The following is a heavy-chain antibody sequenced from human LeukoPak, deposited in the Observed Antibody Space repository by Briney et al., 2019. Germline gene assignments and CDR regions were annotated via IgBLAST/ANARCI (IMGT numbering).Heavy chain of an antibody. V-gene: IGHV1-2*02. Sequence: ASVKVSCKASGYTFAGYYLHWVRQAPGQGLEWMGWINPNSGGTDYTQKFQGRVTMTRDTSSNTAYMELSRLTSDDTAVYYCARRDFWSGWKPFDYWGQGTLVTVSS. CDR3: ARRDFWSGWKPFDY. D-gene: IGHD3-3*01. J-gene: IGHJ4*02. CDR1: GYTFAGYY. CDR2: INPNSGGT.